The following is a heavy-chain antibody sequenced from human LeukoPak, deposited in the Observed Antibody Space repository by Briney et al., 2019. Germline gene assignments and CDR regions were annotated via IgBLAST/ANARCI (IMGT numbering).Heavy chain of an antibody. J-gene: IGHJ4*02. CDR3: ARDKGSLDY. CDR2: IYAGAST. CDR1: GFTVSSNH. V-gene: IGHV3-53*01. Sequence: PGGSLRLSCAASGFTVSSNHMSWVRQAPGKGLEWVSVIYAGASTHYADTVKGRFSISRDNSKNTLYLQMNSLRAEDTAVYYCARDKGSLDYWGQGTLVTVSS.